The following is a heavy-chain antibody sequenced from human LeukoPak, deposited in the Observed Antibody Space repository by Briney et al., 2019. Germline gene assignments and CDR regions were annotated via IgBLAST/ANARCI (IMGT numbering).Heavy chain of an antibody. J-gene: IGHJ3*02. CDR1: GFTFSSYG. CDR2: ISYDGSNK. D-gene: IGHD2-21*02. V-gene: IGHV3-30*18. Sequence: PPGGSLRLSCAASGFTFSSYGMHWVRQAPGRGLGWVAVISYDGSNKYYAACVKGRFTISRDNSKNTLYLRMNSLRAEDTAVYYYAKELQIAYCGGDCSDAFDIWGQATMVTVPS. CDR3: AKELQIAYCGGDCSDAFDI.